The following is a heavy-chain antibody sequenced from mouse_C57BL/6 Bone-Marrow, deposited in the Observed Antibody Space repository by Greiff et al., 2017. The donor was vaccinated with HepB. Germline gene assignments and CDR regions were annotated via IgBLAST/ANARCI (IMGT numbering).Heavy chain of an antibody. CDR3: ARGLYGYWYFDV. CDR2: INYDGSST. D-gene: IGHD2-10*02. J-gene: IGHJ1*03. Sequence: EVMLVESEGGLVQPGRSMKLSCTASGFTFSDYYMAWVRQVPEKGLEWVANINYDGSSTYYLDSLKSRFIISRDIAKNILYLQMSSLKSEDTATYYCARGLYGYWYFDVWGTGTTVTGAS. V-gene: IGHV5-16*01. CDR1: GFTFSDYY.